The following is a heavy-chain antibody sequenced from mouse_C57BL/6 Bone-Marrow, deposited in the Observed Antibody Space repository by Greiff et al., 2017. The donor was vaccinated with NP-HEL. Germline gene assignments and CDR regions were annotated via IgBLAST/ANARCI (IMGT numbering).Heavy chain of an antibody. D-gene: IGHD1-1*01. Sequence: EVQGVESGGGLVKPGGSLKLSCAASGFTFSDYGMHWVRQAPEKGLEWVAYISSGSSTIYYADTVKGRFTISRDNAKNTLFLQMTSLRSEDTAMYYCAREITTVVATDYYAMDYWGQGTSVTVSS. V-gene: IGHV5-17*01. CDR2: ISSGSSTI. CDR1: GFTFSDYG. J-gene: IGHJ4*01. CDR3: AREITTVVATDYYAMDY.